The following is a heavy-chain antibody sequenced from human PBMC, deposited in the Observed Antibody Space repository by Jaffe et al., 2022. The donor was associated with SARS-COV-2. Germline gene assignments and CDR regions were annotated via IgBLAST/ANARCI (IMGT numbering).Heavy chain of an antibody. J-gene: IGHJ6*02. Sequence: EVQLVESGGGLVKPGGSLRLSCAASGFTFSNAWMSWVRQAPGKGLEWVGRIKSKTDGGTTDYAAPVKGRFTISRDDSKNTLYLQMNSLKTEDTAVYYCTTDESAARPVSYYYYYGMDVWGQGTTVTVSS. D-gene: IGHD6-6*01. CDR1: GFTFSNAW. CDR2: IKSKTDGGTT. V-gene: IGHV3-15*01. CDR3: TTDESAARPVSYYYYYGMDV.